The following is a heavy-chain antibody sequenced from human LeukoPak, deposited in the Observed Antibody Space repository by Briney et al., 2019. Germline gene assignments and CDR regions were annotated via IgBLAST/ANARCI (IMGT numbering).Heavy chain of an antibody. D-gene: IGHD3-3*01. V-gene: IGHV3-48*01. CDR3: AKALLGLLFKYYDFWSGYYPPYWPMDV. Sequence: GGSLRLSCEASGFTFSSYSMNWVRQAPGKGLEWVSYISFSSATIHYADSVKGRFTISRDNSKNTLYLQMNSLRAEDTAVYYCAKALLGLLFKYYDFWSGYYPPYWPMDVWGKGTTVTVSS. J-gene: IGHJ6*04. CDR1: GFTFSSYS. CDR2: ISFSSATI.